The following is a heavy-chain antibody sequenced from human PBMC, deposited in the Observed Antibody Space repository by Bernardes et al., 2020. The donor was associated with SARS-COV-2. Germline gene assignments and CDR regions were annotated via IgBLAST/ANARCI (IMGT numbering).Heavy chain of an antibody. CDR3: APSKPDYYYYYGMDV. CDR2: ISSSSSTI. CDR1: GFTFSSYS. V-gene: IGHV3-48*01. J-gene: IGHJ6*02. Sequence: GSLRLSCAASGFTFSSYSMNWVRQAPGKGLEWVSYISSSSSTIYYADSVKGRFTISRDNAKNSLYLQMNSLRAEDTAVYYCAPSKPDYYYYYGMDVWGQGTTVTVSS.